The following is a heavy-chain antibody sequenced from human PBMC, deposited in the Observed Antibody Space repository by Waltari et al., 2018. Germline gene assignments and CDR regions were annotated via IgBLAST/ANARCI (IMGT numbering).Heavy chain of an antibody. V-gene: IGHV1-46*01. Sequence: QVQLVQSGAEVRKPGASVNVSCQTSGYTFSTNYIHWLRQAPGQGLEWMGVFFPSDGGTTYAQKFQGRVTMTSETSTSTVYMELSSLRSEDTAVYYCARRSLLRFLDYWGQGTLVTVSS. D-gene: IGHD3-3*01. CDR1: GYTFSTNY. CDR3: ARRSLLRFLDY. CDR2: FFPSDGGT. J-gene: IGHJ4*02.